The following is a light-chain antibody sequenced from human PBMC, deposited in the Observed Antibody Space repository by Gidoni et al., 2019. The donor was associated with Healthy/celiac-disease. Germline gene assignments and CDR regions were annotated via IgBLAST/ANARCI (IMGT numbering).Light chain of an antibody. J-gene: IGKJ1*01. CDR3: QQRSNWLWT. V-gene: IGKV3-11*01. CDR1: QSVSSY. Sequence: EIVLTPSPATLSLSPGERATLSCRASQSVSSYLAWYQQKPGQAPRLLIYDASNRATGIPARFSGSGSGTDFTLTISSLEPEDFAVYYCQQRSNWLWTFGQXTKVEIK. CDR2: DAS.